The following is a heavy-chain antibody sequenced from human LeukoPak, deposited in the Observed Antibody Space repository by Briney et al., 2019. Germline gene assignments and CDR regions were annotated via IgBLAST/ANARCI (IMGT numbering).Heavy chain of an antibody. CDR1: GFTFSSYW. V-gene: IGHV3-74*01. Sequence: PGGSLRLSCAASGFTFSSYWMHWVRQAPGKGLVWVSRINKDGSSTSYADSVKGRFTISRDNTKNTLFLQMNSLRAEDTAVYYCARDGAAAGTDYFDYWGREPWSPSPQ. CDR3: ARDGAAAGTDYFDY. CDR2: INKDGSST. J-gene: IGHJ4*02. D-gene: IGHD6-13*01.